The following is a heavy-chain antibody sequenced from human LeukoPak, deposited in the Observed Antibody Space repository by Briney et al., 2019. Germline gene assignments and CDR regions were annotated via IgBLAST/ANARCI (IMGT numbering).Heavy chain of an antibody. J-gene: IGHJ4*02. V-gene: IGHV3-21*01. D-gene: IGHD1-26*01. CDR1: GFTFSSYS. CDR3: ASQVGATGTDY. CDR2: ISSSSSYI. Sequence: PGGSLRLSCAASGFTFSSYSMNWVRQAPGKRLEWVSSISSSSSYIYYADSVKGRFTISRDNAKNSLYLQMNSLRAEDTAVYYCASQVGATGTDYWGQGTLVTVSS.